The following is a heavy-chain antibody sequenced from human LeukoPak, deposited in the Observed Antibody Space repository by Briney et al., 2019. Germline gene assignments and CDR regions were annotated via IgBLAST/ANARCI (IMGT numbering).Heavy chain of an antibody. CDR2: ISGHNDHT. V-gene: IGHV1-18*01. CDR1: GYTFTSYG. J-gene: IGHJ4*02. Sequence: ASVKVSCKASGYTFTSYGINWVRQAPGQGLEWMGWISGHNDHTKYAQKFQGRVTMTTDTSTSTAHMEVRSLRSDDTAVYYCARDVGGAAGNCDYWGQGTQVTVSS. CDR3: ARDVGGAAGNCDY. D-gene: IGHD6-13*01.